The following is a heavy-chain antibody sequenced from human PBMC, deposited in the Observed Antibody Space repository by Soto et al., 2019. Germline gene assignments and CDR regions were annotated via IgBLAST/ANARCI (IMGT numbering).Heavy chain of an antibody. Sequence: SETLSLTCSVSGGSISSYYWSWIRQPPGKGLEWIGYIYYSGSTNYNPSLKSRVTISVDTSKNQFSLKLSSVTAADTAVYYCATHTVTTDYWGQGTLVTVSS. J-gene: IGHJ4*02. CDR1: GGSISSYY. CDR2: IYYSGST. CDR3: ATHTVTTDY. V-gene: IGHV4-59*08. D-gene: IGHD4-17*01.